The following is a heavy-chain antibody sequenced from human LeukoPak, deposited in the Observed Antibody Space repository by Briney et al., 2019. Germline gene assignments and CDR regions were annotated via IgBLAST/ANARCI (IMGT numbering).Heavy chain of an antibody. J-gene: IGHJ4*02. CDR1: GFTVSSNY. V-gene: IGHV3-66*04. D-gene: IGHD6-13*01. CDR2: IYGGGAT. Sequence: PGGSLRLSCAASGFTVSSNYMSWVRQAPGKGLEWVSIIYGGGATYYADSVKGRFTISRDNSKNTLYLQMDSLRAEDTAVYYCARRRYSSSWYGTDYWGQGTQVTVSS. CDR3: ARRRYSSSWYGTDY.